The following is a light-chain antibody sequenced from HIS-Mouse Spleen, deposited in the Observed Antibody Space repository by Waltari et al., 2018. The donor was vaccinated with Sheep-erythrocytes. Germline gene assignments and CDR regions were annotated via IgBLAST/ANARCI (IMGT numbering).Light chain of an antibody. CDR1: SSDVGGYNY. V-gene: IGLV2-8*01. CDR3: SSYAGSNNWV. Sequence: QSALTQPPSASGSPGQSVTISCTGTSSDVGGYNYVSWYQQHPGKAPKRMIYEVSKRPSGVTARFSGSKSGNTASRTVSGLQAEDEADYYCSSYAGSNNWVFGGGTKLTVL. J-gene: IGLJ3*02. CDR2: EVS.